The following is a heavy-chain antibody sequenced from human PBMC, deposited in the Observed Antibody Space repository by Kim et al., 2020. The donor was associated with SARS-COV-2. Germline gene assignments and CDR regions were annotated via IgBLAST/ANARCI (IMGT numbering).Heavy chain of an antibody. D-gene: IGHD2-2*02. CDR3: ARGAYGYCSSTICYSYYYYMDV. J-gene: IGHJ6*03. V-gene: IGHV4-34*01. CDR2: INHSGST. CDR1: GGSFSGYY. Sequence: SETLSLTCAVYGGSFSGYYWSWIRQPPGKGLEWIGEINHSGSTNYNPSLKSGVTISVDTSKNQFSLKLSSVTAADTAVYYCARGAYGYCSSTICYSYYYYMDVWGEGTTVTVSS.